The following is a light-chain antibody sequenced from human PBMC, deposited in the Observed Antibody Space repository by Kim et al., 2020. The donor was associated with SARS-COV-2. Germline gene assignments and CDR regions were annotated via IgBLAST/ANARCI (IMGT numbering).Light chain of an antibody. CDR1: QSIRSW. Sequence: DIQMTQSPSTLSASVGDRVTITCRASQSIRSWLAWYQQKPGKAPKLLIYDASSLESGVPSRFSGSGSGTEFTLTISSLQPDDFATYYCQQYNSYSGTFGQGTKLEI. J-gene: IGKJ2*01. CDR2: DAS. V-gene: IGKV1-5*01. CDR3: QQYNSYSGT.